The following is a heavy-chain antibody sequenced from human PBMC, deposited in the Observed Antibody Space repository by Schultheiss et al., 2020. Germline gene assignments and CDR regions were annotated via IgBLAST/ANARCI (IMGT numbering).Heavy chain of an antibody. CDR1: GFTFSSYA. V-gene: IGHV3-23*01. D-gene: IGHD3-22*01. CDR2: ISGSGGST. J-gene: IGHJ5*02. Sequence: GGSLRLSCAASGFTFSSYAMSWVRQAPGKGLEWVSAISGSGGSTYYADSVKGRFTISRDNSKSTVYLEMDSLRAEDTAVYYCTKEKGSSGFAGWFDPWGRGTLVTVSS. CDR3: TKEKGSSGFAGWFDP.